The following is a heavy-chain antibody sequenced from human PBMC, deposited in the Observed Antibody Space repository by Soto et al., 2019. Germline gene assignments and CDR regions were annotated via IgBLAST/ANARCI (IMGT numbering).Heavy chain of an antibody. CDR2: ISPTGEQR. J-gene: IGHJ6*02. CDR3: AKRYGSGSYRDFNSYYGMDI. CDR1: RFTFRNYG. V-gene: IGHV3-23*01. Sequence: GGSLRLSCAASRFTFRNYGMSWVRQGPGKGLEWVSGISPTGEQRFYVDSVKGRFFISRDNSQNTLSLEMSNLRADDTAVYYCAKRYGSGSYRDFNSYYGMDIWGQGTSVTVS. D-gene: IGHD3-10*01.